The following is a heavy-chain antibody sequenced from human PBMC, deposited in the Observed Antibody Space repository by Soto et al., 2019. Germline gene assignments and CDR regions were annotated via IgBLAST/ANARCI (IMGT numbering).Heavy chain of an antibody. CDR1: GFTFSSYG. D-gene: IGHD6-19*01. V-gene: IGHV3-33*01. CDR2: IWYDGSNK. CDR3: ARNLDSSGWSPGLDY. J-gene: IGHJ4*02. Sequence: PGGSLRLSCAASGFTFSSYGMHWVRQAPGKGLEWVAVIWYDGSNKYYADSVKGRFTISRDNSKNTLYLQMNSLRAEDTAVYYCARNLDSSGWSPGLDYWGQGTLVTVSS.